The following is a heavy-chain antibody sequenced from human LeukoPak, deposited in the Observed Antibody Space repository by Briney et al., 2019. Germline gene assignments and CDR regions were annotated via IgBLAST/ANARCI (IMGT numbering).Heavy chain of an antibody. CDR3: ASTANYYGSGSYYKN. CDR2: IYYSGST. J-gene: IGHJ4*02. D-gene: IGHD3-10*01. Sequence: PSETLSLTCTVSGGSITSYYWSWIPQPPGKGLEWFGNIYYSGSTNYNPSLKSRVTISIDTSKNQFSLKLSSVTAADTAVYYCASTANYYGSGSYYKNWGQGTLVTVSS. V-gene: IGHV4-59*01. CDR1: GGSITSYY.